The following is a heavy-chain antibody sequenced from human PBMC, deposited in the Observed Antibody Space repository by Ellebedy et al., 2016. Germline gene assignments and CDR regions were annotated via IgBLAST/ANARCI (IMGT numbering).Heavy chain of an antibody. CDR2: VNDSGST. CDR3: ARGAKYGSGTDRPIDY. J-gene: IGHJ4*02. V-gene: IGHV4-61*08. D-gene: IGHD3-10*01. CDR1: SGSISSGGYS. Sequence: SETLSLTCAVSSGSISSGGYSWSWLRQPPGTGLEWIGEVNDSGSTNYNPSLKSRVTILVDTSKKQISLKLSSVTAADTAVYYCARGAKYGSGTDRPIDYWGQGTLVTVSS.